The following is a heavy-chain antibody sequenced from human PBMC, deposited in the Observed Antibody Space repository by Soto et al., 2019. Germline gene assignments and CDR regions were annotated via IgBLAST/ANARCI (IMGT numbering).Heavy chain of an antibody. V-gene: IGHV1-8*01. CDR2: MNPNSGDT. CDR3: ARTTLSTVVTPRHFDY. CDR1: GYTFTSYD. J-gene: IGHJ4*02. D-gene: IGHD4-17*01. Sequence: QVQLVQSGAEAKKPGASVKVSCKASGYTFTSYDINWVRQATGQGLEWMGWMNPNSGDTGYAQKFQGRVTMTMNTPISTAYMELSSLRSEDTAVYYCARTTLSTVVTPRHFDYWGQGTLVTVSS.